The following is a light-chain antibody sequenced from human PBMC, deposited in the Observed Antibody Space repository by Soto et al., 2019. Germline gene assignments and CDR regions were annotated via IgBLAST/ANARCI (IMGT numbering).Light chain of an antibody. CDR3: QQRSDWPPLT. CDR1: QSVSSK. V-gene: IGKV3-11*01. Sequence: EIVLTQSPATLSLSPGERATLSCRARQSVSSKLAWYQQKPGQPPRLLIYDASHRATGTPARFSGGGSGTDFTLTISSLEPEDFAVYYCQQRSDWPPLTFGGGTKVEIK. CDR2: DAS. J-gene: IGKJ4*01.